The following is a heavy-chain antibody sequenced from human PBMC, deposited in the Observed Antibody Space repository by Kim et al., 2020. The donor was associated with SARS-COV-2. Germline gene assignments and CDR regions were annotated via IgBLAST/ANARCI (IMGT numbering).Heavy chain of an antibody. CDR1: GYTFITYY. V-gene: IGHV1-46*01. J-gene: IGHJ4*02. Sequence: ASVKVSCKASGYTFITYYIHWVRQAPGQGPEWMGIINPSGGSTTYAQKFQGRVTMTRDTSTSTVYMELSSLRSDDTAVYYCARGGGVRFGWGTAFDYWGQ. D-gene: IGHD3-16*01. CDR2: INPSGGST. CDR3: ARGGGVRFGWGTAFDY.